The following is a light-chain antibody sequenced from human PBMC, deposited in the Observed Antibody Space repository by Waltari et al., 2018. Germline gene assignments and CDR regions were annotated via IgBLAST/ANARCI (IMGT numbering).Light chain of an antibody. CDR3: LQHNTYPFT. CDR2: GAS. CDR1: QGIRND. V-gene: IGKV1-17*01. J-gene: IGKJ3*01. Sequence: DIQMTQSPSYLSASIGDRVTITCRASQGIRNDLGWFQQKPGKAPRRLIYGASTLQDGVPSRFSGSGSGTDFTLTIVSLQPEDFATYFCLQHNTYPFTFGPGTKVDV.